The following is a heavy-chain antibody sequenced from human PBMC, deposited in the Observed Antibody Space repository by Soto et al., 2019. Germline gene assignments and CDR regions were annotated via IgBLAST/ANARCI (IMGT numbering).Heavy chain of an antibody. V-gene: IGHV3-23*01. CDR2: ISGSGGST. CDR1: GFTFSSYA. Sequence: GGSLRLSCAASGFTFSSYAMSWVRQAPGKGLEWVSAISGSGGSTYYADSVKGRFTISRDNSKNTLYLQMNSLRAEDTAVYYCARVHTRSGYDYYYYYYMDVWGKGTTVTVSS. J-gene: IGHJ6*03. CDR3: ARVHTRSGYDYYYYYYMDV. D-gene: IGHD5-12*01.